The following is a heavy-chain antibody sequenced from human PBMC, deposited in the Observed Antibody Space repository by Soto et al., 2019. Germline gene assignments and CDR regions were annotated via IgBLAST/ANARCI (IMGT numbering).Heavy chain of an antibody. D-gene: IGHD3-10*01. CDR3: AIPSPLIKGSTRHYYYYMDV. V-gene: IGHV1-8*01. CDR2: MNPNSGNT. CDR1: GYTFTSYD. J-gene: IGHJ6*03. Sequence: ASVKVSCKASGYTFTSYDINWVRQASGQGLEWMGWMNPNSGNTGYAQKFQGRVTMTRNTSISTAYMELSSLRSEDTAVYYCAIPSPLIKGSTRHYYYYMDVWGKGTTVTVSS.